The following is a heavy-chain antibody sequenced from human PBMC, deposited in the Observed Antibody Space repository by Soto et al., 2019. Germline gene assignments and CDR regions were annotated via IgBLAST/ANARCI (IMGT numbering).Heavy chain of an antibody. D-gene: IGHD3-10*01. CDR3: ARHYYGSGSYSTPNWFDP. V-gene: IGHV4-39*01. CDR1: GGSISSSNYY. CDR2: IYYSGST. J-gene: IGHJ5*02. Sequence: SETLSLTCXVSGGSISSSNYYWAWIRQPPGKGLEWIGSIYYSGSTYYNPSLKGRVTISVDTSKNHFSLKLSSVTAADTAVYYCARHYYGSGSYSTPNWFDPWGQGTQVTVSS.